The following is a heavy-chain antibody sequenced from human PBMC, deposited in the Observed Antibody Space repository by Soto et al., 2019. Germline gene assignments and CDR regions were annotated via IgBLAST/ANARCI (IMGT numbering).Heavy chain of an antibody. V-gene: IGHV3-7*01. J-gene: IGHJ4*02. CDR3: ACQLGVFSFVWGWFFCF. Sequence: EVQLVDSGGGLVQPGGSLRLSCAASGFSFSTYWMTWVRQAPGKGLEWVANIKQDGSEEYYVESVKGRFTISRDNAKNFRYLYMVIWITEVTAFFLVACQLGVFSFVWGWFFCFWGQGTLATVSS. CDR2: IKQDGSEE. CDR1: GFSFSTYW. D-gene: IGHD2-2*01.